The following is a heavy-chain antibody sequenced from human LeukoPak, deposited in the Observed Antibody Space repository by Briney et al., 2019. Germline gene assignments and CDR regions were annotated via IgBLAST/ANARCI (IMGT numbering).Heavy chain of an antibody. CDR1: GLTVTNNY. D-gene: IGHD4-17*01. V-gene: IGHV3-66*01. Sequence: GGSLRLSCAASGLTVTNNYWHWVRQPPGKGPEWISLLYSNGDTKYADSVKGRFTFSRDNSKNTLHLQMNGLRAEDTAVYYCTYGDYPLTYWGQGTLVSVSS. CDR3: TYGDYPLTY. CDR2: LYSNGDT. J-gene: IGHJ4*02.